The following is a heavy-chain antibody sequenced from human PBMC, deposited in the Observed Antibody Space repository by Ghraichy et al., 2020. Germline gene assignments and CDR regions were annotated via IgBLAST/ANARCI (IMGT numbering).Heavy chain of an antibody. D-gene: IGHD4-17*01. Sequence: SVKVSCKASGGTFSSYAISWVRQAPGQGLEWMGGIIPIFGTANYAQKFQGRVTITADESTSTAYMELSSLRSEDTAVYYCARDRVSDDYGDYPFDYWGQGTLVTVSS. CDR2: IIPIFGTA. V-gene: IGHV1-69*13. CDR3: ARDRVSDDYGDYPFDY. CDR1: GGTFSSYA. J-gene: IGHJ4*02.